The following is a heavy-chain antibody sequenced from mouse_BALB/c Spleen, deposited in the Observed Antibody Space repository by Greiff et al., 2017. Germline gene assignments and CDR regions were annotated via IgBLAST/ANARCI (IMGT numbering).Heavy chain of an antibody. J-gene: IGHJ3*01. D-gene: IGHD2-1*01. CDR1: GFNIKDYY. V-gene: IGHV14-4*02. CDR3: NAEGDGNYGLAWFAY. CDR2: IDPENGDT. Sequence: EVKLMESGAELVRSGASVKLSCTASGFNIKDYYMHWVKQRPEQGLEWIGWIDPENGDTEYAPKFQGKATMTADTSSNTAYLQLSSLTSEDTAVYYCNAEGDGNYGLAWFAYWGQGTLVTVSA.